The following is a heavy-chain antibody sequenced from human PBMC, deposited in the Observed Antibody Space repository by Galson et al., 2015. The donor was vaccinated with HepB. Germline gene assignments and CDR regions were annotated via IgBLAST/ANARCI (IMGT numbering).Heavy chain of an antibody. CDR2: ISSSSSYI. D-gene: IGHD3/OR15-3a*01. CDR1: GFALNSYS. CDR3: VRGLYEFWGGYRPDTFDL. Sequence: SLRLSCATSGFALNSYSVNWIRQAPGKGLEWVASISSSSSYIHYVDSVKGRFTISRDNAKNSMDLQMNGLREDDTAVYFSVRGLYEFWGGYRPDTFDLWGQGTMVTVSS. V-gene: IGHV3-21*06. J-gene: IGHJ3*01.